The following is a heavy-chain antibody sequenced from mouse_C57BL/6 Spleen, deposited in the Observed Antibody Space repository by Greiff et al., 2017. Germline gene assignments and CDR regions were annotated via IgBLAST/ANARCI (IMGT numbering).Heavy chain of an antibody. CDR3: ARGYSGYAMDD. Sequence: QVQLQQPGAELVRPGSSVKLSCKASGYTFTSYWMHWVKQRPIQGLEWIGNIDPSDSETHYNQKFKDKATLTVDKSSSTAYMQLSSLTSEDSAVYYCARGYSGYAMDDWGQGTSVTVSS. CDR1: GYTFTSYW. J-gene: IGHJ4*01. D-gene: IGHD1-1*01. V-gene: IGHV1-52*01. CDR2: IDPSDSET.